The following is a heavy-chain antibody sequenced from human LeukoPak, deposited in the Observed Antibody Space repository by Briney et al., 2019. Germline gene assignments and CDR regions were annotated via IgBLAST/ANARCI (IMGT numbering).Heavy chain of an antibody. CDR2: MNPNSGNT. CDR3: ARGWSSSWYDY. J-gene: IGHJ4*02. V-gene: IGHV1-8*01. D-gene: IGHD6-13*01. CDR1: GYTCTSYD. Sequence: ASVKVSCKASGYTCTSYDINWVRQATGQGLEWMGWMNPNSGNTGYAQKFQGRVTMTRNTSISTAFMELSSLRSEDTAVYYCARGWSSSWYDYWGQGTLVTVSS.